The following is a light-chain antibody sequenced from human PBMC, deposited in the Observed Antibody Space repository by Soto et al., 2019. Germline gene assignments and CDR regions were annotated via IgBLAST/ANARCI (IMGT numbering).Light chain of an antibody. CDR2: RAS. CDR1: QTISRW. J-gene: IGKJ1*01. V-gene: IGKV1-5*03. Sequence: DIQMTQSPLTLSASVGDRVTITCRASQTISRWLAWYQQKPGKAPKLLIYRASSLESGFPSRFSGSGSGTEFTLTISSLQSDDSATYYCQQYQTWTFGQGTKVEIK. CDR3: QQYQTWT.